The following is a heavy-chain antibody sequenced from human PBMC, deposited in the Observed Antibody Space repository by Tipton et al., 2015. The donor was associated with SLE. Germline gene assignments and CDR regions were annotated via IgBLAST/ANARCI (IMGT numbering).Heavy chain of an antibody. J-gene: IGHJ6*03. V-gene: IGHV4-34*01. CDR2: IRHSGST. CDR3: ARGGGGYRQLSDYYYYMDV. CDR1: GGSISSYY. Sequence: TLSLTCTVSGGSISSYYWSWIRQPPGKGLEWIGEIRHSGSTNYNPSLKSRVPISLDTSKNQFSLKLRPVTAADTAVYYCARGGGGYRQLSDYYYYMDVWGKGPTVPVSS. D-gene: IGHD2-2*01.